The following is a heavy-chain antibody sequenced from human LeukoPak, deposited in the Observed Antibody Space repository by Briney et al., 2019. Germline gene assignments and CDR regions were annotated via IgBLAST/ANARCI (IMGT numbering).Heavy chain of an antibody. CDR3: AREMATTETFDY. Sequence: GRSLRLSCAGSGFTFTSYAMGLVRQAPCKGLEWVAVISYDGSNIYYSDSVKGRFTISRDNSKNTVYVQMSSLRPEDTAVYYCAREMATTETFDYWGQGTLVTVSS. CDR1: GFTFTSYA. D-gene: IGHD5-24*01. CDR2: ISYDGSNI. J-gene: IGHJ4*02. V-gene: IGHV3-30*04.